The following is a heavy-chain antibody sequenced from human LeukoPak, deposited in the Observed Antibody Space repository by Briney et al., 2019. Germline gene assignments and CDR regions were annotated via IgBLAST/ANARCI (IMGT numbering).Heavy chain of an antibody. CDR3: ARVVYSGSWGYFDY. V-gene: IGHV4-59*01. CDR2: IYYSGSA. Sequence: SETLSLTCTVSGGSMSTYYWSWIRQSPGKGLEWIGYIYYSGSASYNPSLKSRLTISIDTSKTQFYLKLSSVTAADTAVYYCARVVYSGSWGYFDYWGQGILVTVSS. J-gene: IGHJ4*02. CDR1: GGSMSTYY. D-gene: IGHD3-10*01.